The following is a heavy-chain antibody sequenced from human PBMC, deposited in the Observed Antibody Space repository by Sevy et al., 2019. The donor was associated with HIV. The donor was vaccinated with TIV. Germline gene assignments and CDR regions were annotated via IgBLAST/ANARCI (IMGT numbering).Heavy chain of an antibody. D-gene: IGHD2-21*02. Sequence: ASVKVSCKASGGTFSSYAISWVRQAPGQGLEWMGGIIPIFGTANYAQKFQGRVTITADESTSTAYMELSSLRSEDTGVYYCARSGGDSYYYYYGMDVWGQGTTVTVSS. CDR1: GGTFSSYA. J-gene: IGHJ6*02. CDR2: IIPIFGTA. V-gene: IGHV1-69*13. CDR3: ARSGGDSYYYYYGMDV.